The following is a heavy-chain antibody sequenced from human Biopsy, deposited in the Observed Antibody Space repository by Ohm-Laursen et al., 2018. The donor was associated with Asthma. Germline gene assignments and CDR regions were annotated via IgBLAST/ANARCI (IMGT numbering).Heavy chain of an antibody. V-gene: IGHV1-69*01. Sequence: ASSVKVSCKASRDTFRTSAFSWVRQAPGQGLEWLGGIMTVFGTTNYAQKFQGRVTITADESTGTAYMEVTSLRSEDTAIYYCARCQVGYSSGWSLLLKKIYYSGMDVWGQGTAVTVSS. D-gene: IGHD6-19*01. J-gene: IGHJ6*02. CDR1: RDTFRTSA. CDR3: ARCQVGYSSGWSLLLKKIYYSGMDV. CDR2: IMTVFGTT.